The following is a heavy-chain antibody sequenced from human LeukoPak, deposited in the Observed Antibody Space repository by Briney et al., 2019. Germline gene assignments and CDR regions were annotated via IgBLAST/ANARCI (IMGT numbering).Heavy chain of an antibody. D-gene: IGHD3-22*01. Sequence: SVKVSCKASGGTFSSYAISWVRQAPGQGLEWMGRIIPIFGTANYAQKFQGRVTITADKSTSTAYMELSSLRSEDRAVYYCARERYYYDSSGYSGDIWGQGTMVTVSS. J-gene: IGHJ3*02. CDR2: IIPIFGTA. V-gene: IGHV1-69*06. CDR1: GGTFSSYA. CDR3: ARERYYYDSSGYSGDI.